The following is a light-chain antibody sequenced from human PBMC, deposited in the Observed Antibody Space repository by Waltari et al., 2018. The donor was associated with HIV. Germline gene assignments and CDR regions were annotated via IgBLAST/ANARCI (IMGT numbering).Light chain of an antibody. CDR1: SGSVSTSYY. CDR3: VLYMGSGIPVV. Sequence: QTVVTQEPSFSVSPGGTVTLTCGLSSGSVSTSYYPRWYQQTPGQAPRTLIYSTNTRSSGVPDRFSGSILGNKAALTITGAQADDESDYYCVLYMGSGIPVVFGGGTKLTVL. J-gene: IGLJ2*01. V-gene: IGLV8-61*01. CDR2: STN.